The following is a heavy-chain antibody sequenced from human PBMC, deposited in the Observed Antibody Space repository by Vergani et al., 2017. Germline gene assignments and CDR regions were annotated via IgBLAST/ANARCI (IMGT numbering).Heavy chain of an antibody. V-gene: IGHV3-21*01. CDR3: ARGGLPFDY. J-gene: IGHJ4*02. Sequence: EVQVVESGGGLVKPGGSLRLSCAASGFTLSSYHMNWVRQAPGKGLEWVSSISSSSSYIYYADSVKGRFTISRDNAKNSPYLQLNSLRAEDTAVYYCARGGLPFDYWGQGTLVTVSS. D-gene: IGHD5-18*01. CDR2: ISSSSSYI. CDR1: GFTLSSYH.